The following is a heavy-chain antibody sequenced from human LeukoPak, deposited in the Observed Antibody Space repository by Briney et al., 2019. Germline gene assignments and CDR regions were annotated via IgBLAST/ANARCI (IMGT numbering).Heavy chain of an antibody. D-gene: IGHD1-1*01. Sequence: ASVKVSCKVSGYTFTDYYMHWVQQAPGKGLEWMGLVDPEDGETIYAEKFQGRVTITADTSTDTAYMELSSLRSEDTAVYYRATESTQLWFDPWGQGTLVTVSS. J-gene: IGHJ5*02. CDR1: GYTFTDYY. CDR3: ATESTQLWFDP. V-gene: IGHV1-69-2*01. CDR2: VDPEDGET.